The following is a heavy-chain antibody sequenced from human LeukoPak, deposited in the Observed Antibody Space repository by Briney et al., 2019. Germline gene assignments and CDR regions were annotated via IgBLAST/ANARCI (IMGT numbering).Heavy chain of an antibody. CDR1: GFTFSTYW. J-gene: IGHJ4*02. D-gene: IGHD6-13*01. V-gene: IGHV3-7*01. CDR3: ASDSAGNDY. CDR2: IEQDGSEK. Sequence: GGSLRLSCAASGFTFSTYWMSWVRQAPGKGLEWVANIEQDGSEKYYVDSVKGRFTISRDNAKNSLYLQMNSLRAEDTAMYYCASDSAGNDYWGQGTLVTVSS.